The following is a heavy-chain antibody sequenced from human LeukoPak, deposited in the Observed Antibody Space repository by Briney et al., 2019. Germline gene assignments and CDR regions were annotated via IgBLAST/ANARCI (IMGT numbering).Heavy chain of an antibody. J-gene: IGHJ4*02. CDR2: ISYDGSNK. CDR1: GFIFSNYA. V-gene: IGHV3-30-3*02. Sequence: PGGSLRLSCAASGFIFSNYAMYWVRQAPGKGLEWVAVISYDGSNKFNADPVRGRFTISRDNSKNTLYLQMNSLRPEDTAVYYCAKLKGGGIAVAATEYYFDYWGQGTLVTVSS. D-gene: IGHD6-19*01. CDR3: AKLKGGGIAVAATEYYFDY.